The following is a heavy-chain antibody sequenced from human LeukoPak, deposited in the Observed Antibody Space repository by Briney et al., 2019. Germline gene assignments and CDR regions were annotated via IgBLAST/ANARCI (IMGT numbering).Heavy chain of an antibody. J-gene: IGHJ6*03. D-gene: IGHD5-18*01. V-gene: IGHV3-74*01. CDR1: GFTFSSYW. Sequence: PGGSLRLSCAASGFTFSSYWMHWVRQAPGKGLVWVSRINSDGSSTSYADSVKGRFTISRDNAKNTLYLQMNSLRAEDTAVYYCARGRYTAMVIMDYYYMDVWGKGTTVTVSS. CDR2: INSDGSST. CDR3: ARGRYTAMVIMDYYYMDV.